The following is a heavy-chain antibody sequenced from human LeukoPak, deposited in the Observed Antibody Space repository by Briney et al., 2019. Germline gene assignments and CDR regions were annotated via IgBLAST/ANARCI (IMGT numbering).Heavy chain of an antibody. CDR1: GFTFDDYA. CDR3: ARAVSGSYSPPDY. J-gene: IGHJ4*02. D-gene: IGHD1-26*01. Sequence: PGRSLRLSCAASGFTFDDYAMHWVRQAPGKGLEWVSGISWNSGSIGYADSVKGRFTISRDNAKNSLYLQMNSLRAEDTAVYYCARAVSGSYSPPDYWGQGTLVTVSS. V-gene: IGHV3-9*01. CDR2: ISWNSGSI.